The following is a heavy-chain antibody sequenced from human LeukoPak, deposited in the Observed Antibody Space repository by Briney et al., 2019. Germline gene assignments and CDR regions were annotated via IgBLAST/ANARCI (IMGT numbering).Heavy chain of an antibody. D-gene: IGHD3-9*01. CDR2: ISGSGDST. CDR1: GFTFNNYT. Sequence: GGSPRLSCVASGFTFNNYTMRWVRQAPGKGLEWVSAISGSGDSTYYADSVKGRFTISRDNSKNTLYLQVNSLRPEDTAVYYCAKDGSDWDFDYWGQGTLVTVSS. J-gene: IGHJ4*02. V-gene: IGHV3-23*01. CDR3: AKDGSDWDFDY.